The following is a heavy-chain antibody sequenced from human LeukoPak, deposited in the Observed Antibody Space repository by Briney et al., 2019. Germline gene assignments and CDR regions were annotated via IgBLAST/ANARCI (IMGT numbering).Heavy chain of an antibody. CDR2: IIPIFGTA. CDR1: GGTFSSYA. D-gene: IGHD3-10*01. J-gene: IGHJ4*02. V-gene: IGHV1-69*05. CDR3: ARRVPYGSGIIGVDY. Sequence: SVKVSCKASGGTFSSYAISWVRQAPGQGLEWMGGIIPIFGTANYAQKFQGRVTITTDESTSTAYMELSSLRSEDTAVYYCARRVPYGSGIIGVDYWGQGTLVTVSS.